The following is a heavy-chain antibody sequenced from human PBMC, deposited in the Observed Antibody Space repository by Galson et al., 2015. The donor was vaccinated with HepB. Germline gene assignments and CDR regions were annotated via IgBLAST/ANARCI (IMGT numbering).Heavy chain of an antibody. Sequence: SLRLSCAASGFTFSNAWMSWVRQAPGKGLEWVGRIKSKTDGGTTDYAAPVKGRFTISRDDSKNTLYLQMNSLKTEDTAVYYCTHHYGDYDRLLYYYGMDVWGQGTTVTVSS. D-gene: IGHD4-17*01. J-gene: IGHJ6*02. V-gene: IGHV3-15*01. CDR2: IKSKTDGGTT. CDR1: GFTFSNAW. CDR3: THHYGDYDRLLYYYGMDV.